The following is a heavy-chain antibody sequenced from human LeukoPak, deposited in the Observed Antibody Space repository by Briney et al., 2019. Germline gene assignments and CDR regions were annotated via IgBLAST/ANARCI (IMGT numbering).Heavy chain of an antibody. V-gene: IGHV3-33*06. Sequence: GGSLRLSCAASGFTFSSYGMHWVRQAPGKRLEWVAVIWYDGSNKYYADSVKGRFTISRDNSKNTLYLQMNSLRAEDTAVYYCAKHSSSWSYYYYYMDVWSKGTTVSVSS. CDR1: GFTFSSYG. CDR2: IWYDGSNK. CDR3: AKHSSSWSYYYYYMDV. D-gene: IGHD6-13*01. J-gene: IGHJ6*03.